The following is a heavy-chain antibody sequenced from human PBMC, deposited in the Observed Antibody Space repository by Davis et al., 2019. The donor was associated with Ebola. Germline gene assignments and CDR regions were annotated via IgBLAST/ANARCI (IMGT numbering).Heavy chain of an antibody. CDR1: GFTFSSYG. CDR2: ISYDGSSK. CDR3: ARDVSSGYPTSYYFDY. V-gene: IGHV3-30*19. D-gene: IGHD3-22*01. J-gene: IGHJ4*02. Sequence: PGGSLRLSCAASGFTFSSYGMHWVRQAPGKGLEWVAVISYDGSSKYYADSVKGRFTISRDNSKNTLYLQMNSLRAEDTAVYYCARDVSSGYPTSYYFDYWGQGTLVTVSS.